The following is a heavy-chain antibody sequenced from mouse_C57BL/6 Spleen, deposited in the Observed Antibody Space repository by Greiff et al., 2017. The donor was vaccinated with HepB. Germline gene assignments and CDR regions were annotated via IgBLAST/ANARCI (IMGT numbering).Heavy chain of an antibody. J-gene: IGHJ4*01. D-gene: IGHD3-3*01. CDR2: ISSGGDYI. V-gene: IGHV5-9-1*02. CDR3: TRELGAMDY. Sequence: EVKVEESGEGLVKPGGSLKLSCAASGFTFSSYAMSWVRQTPEKRLEWVAYISSGGDYIYYADTVKGRFTISRDNARNTLYLQMSSLKSEDTAMYYCTRELGAMDYWGQGTSVTVSS. CDR1: GFTFSSYA.